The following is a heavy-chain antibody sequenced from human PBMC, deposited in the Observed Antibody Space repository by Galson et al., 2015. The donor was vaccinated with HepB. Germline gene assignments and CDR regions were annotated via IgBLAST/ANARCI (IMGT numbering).Heavy chain of an antibody. CDR1: GFTFSSYW. V-gene: IGHV3-74*01. Sequence: SLRLSCAASGFTFSSYWMHWVRQAPGKGLVWVSRIKTDGSYTSYADSVKGRFTISRDNAKNTVYLEMNSLRTEDTSIYYCVRSSNFDTWGQGTLVTASS. J-gene: IGHJ4*02. CDR2: IKTDGSYT. CDR3: VRSSNFDT. D-gene: IGHD2-2*01.